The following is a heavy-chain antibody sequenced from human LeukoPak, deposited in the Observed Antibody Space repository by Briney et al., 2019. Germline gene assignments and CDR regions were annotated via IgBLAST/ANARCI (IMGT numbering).Heavy chain of an antibody. V-gene: IGHV1-2*02. CDR1: GHSFTAYY. Sequence: ASVKVSCKPSGHSFTAYYMHWVRQAPGQGLEWMGYINPKSGGTKYAQKFQGRVTLTRDTSITTAYMELDRLTSDDTAVYYCARIEGSASTWNDWGQGTLVTVSS. D-gene: IGHD1-1*01. CDR3: ARIEGSASTWND. CDR2: INPKSGGT. J-gene: IGHJ4*02.